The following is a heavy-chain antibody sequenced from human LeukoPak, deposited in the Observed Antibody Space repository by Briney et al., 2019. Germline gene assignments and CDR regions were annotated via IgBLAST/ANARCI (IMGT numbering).Heavy chain of an antibody. CDR1: GGTFSSYA. Sequence: GASVKVSCKASGGTFSSYAISWVRQAPGQGLEWMGGIIPIFGTANYAQKFQGRVTITTDESTSTAYMELSSLRSEDTAVYYCASQERLRPAAMGGGYYFQYWGQGTLVTVSA. V-gene: IGHV1-69*05. CDR2: IIPIFGTA. CDR3: ASQERLRPAAMGGGYYFQY. D-gene: IGHD2-2*01. J-gene: IGHJ4*02.